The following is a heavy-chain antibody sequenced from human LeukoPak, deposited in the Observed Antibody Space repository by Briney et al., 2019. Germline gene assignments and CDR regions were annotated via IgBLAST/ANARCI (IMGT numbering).Heavy chain of an antibody. D-gene: IGHD3-3*01. CDR2: TYYRSQQWHS. V-gene: IGHV6-1*01. J-gene: IGHJ4*02. Sequence: SQTLSLTCAISGDSVSSNGASWNWIRQSPSRGLEWLGRTYYRSQQWHSDYAPSVKGRITLNPDTSKNQFSLRLSSVTAADTAVYYCARHGPLYDIWSAQFYFDYWGQGTLVTVSS. CDR3: ARHGPLYDIWSAQFYFDY. CDR1: GDSVSSNGAS.